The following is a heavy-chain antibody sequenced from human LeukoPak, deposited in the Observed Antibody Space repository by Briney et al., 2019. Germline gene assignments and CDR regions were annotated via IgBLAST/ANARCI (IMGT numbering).Heavy chain of an antibody. Sequence: PSETLSLTCAVYGGSFTDYYWSWIRHLPGKGLEWIGEIHHRAGANYNPSLWGRVTISADTSKNQFSLHLTSVTAVDTATFYCARGPVRDDGLTGISYYFGLDVWGHGTTVTVFS. V-gene: IGHV4-34*01. CDR2: IHHRAGA. J-gene: IGHJ6*02. D-gene: IGHD2-21*02. CDR3: ARGPVRDDGLTGISYYFGLDV. CDR1: GGSFTDYY.